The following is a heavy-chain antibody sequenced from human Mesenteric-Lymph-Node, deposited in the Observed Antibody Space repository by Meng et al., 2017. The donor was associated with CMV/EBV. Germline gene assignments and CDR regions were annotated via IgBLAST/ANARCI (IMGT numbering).Heavy chain of an antibody. CDR1: GGSISSGGYY. J-gene: IGHJ4*02. D-gene: IGHD5-24*01. CDR3: ARGKRWLQQTFDY. V-gene: IGHV4-61*08. CDR2: IYYSGST. Sequence: SETLSLTCTVSGGSISSGGYYWSWIRQHPGKGLEWIGYIYYSGSTYYNPSLKSRVTISVDTSKNQFSLKLSSVTAADTAVYYCARGKRWLQQTFDYWGQGTLVTVSS.